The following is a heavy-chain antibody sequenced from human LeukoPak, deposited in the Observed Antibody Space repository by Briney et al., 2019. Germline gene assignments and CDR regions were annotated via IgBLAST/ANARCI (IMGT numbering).Heavy chain of an antibody. CDR2: LXXXGGSX. J-gene: IGHJ3*02. V-gene: IGHV3-74*01. CDR1: GFTFSIYW. D-gene: IGHD3-16*01. Sequence: PGGSLRLSCAASGFTFSIYWMHWVRQTPGKGLVWVSRLXXXGGSXPYXDXXXGRFTISRDNAKNTLYLQMNSLRAEDTDVYYXXXRYSXXXRGXLDXLDIWGQGTMVTVSS. CDR3: XXRYSXXXRGXLDXLDI.